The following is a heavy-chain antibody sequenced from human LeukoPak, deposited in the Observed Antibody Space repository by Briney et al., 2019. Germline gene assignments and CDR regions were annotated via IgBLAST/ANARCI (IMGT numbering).Heavy chain of an antibody. CDR1: GLTFSSYS. CDR3: ARAREYGGNSGYFQH. J-gene: IGHJ1*01. D-gene: IGHD4-23*01. CDR2: ISSSSSYI. Sequence: PGGSLRLSCAASGLTFSSYSMNWVRQAPGKGLEWVSSISSSSSYIYYADSVKGRFTISRDNAKNSLYLQMNSLRAEDTAVYYCARAREYGGNSGYFQHWGQGTLVTVSS. V-gene: IGHV3-21*01.